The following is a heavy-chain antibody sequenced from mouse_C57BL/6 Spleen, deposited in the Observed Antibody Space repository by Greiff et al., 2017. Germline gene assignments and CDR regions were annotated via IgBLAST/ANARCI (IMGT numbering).Heavy chain of an antibody. V-gene: IGHV14-2*01. CDR3: ARSKDYDGDYFDY. J-gene: IGHJ2*01. CDR1: GFNINAYY. D-gene: IGHD2-4*01. Sequence: VQLQQSGAELVKPGASVKFSCTASGFNINAYYMPWVRQRTEQGLEWIGRIDPEDGETKYAPKFQGKATITADTSSNTAYLQLSSLTSEDTAVYYCARSKDYDGDYFDYWGQGTTLTVSS. CDR2: IDPEDGET.